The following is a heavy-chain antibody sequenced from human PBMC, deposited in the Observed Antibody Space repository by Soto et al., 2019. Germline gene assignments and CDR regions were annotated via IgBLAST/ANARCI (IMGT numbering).Heavy chain of an antibody. D-gene: IGHD6-19*01. Sequence: ASVKVSCKASGYTFTSYYMHWVRQAPGQGLEWMGIINPSGGSTSYAQKFQGRVTMTRDTSTSTVYMELSSLRSEDTAVYYCARDKRSSGWYALYEYYGMDVWGQRPTVTVSS. CDR2: INPSGGST. CDR1: GYTFTSYY. J-gene: IGHJ6*02. CDR3: ARDKRSSGWYALYEYYGMDV. V-gene: IGHV1-46*01.